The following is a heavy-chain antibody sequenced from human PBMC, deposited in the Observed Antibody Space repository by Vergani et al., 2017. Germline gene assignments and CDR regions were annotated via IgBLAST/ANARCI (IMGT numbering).Heavy chain of an antibody. CDR3: ARQKDYYMDV. J-gene: IGHJ6*03. V-gene: IGHV4-61*02. Sequence: QVHLNEAGPGLVKPSQTLSLTCTVSGASITSGSFYWSWIRQPAGKGLEWIGRIHASGTKNYNPSLRSRVTLSVDTSKNQLSLKMISMTAADTDVYYCARQKDYYMDVWGKGTTVTVS. CDR2: IHASGTK. CDR1: GASITSGSFY.